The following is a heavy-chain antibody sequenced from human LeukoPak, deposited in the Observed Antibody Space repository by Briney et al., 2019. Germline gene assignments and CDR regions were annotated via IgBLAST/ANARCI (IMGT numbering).Heavy chain of an antibody. CDR3: ARESGSYYYYYMDV. Sequence: SETLSLTCTVSGGSISSYYWNWIRQPPGKGLEWIGYIYSSGSTNYNPSLKSRVTISVDTSKNQFSLKLSSVTAADTAVYYCARESGSYYYYYMDVWGKGTTVTISS. CDR2: IYSSGST. D-gene: IGHD1-26*01. V-gene: IGHV4-4*08. J-gene: IGHJ6*03. CDR1: GGSISSYY.